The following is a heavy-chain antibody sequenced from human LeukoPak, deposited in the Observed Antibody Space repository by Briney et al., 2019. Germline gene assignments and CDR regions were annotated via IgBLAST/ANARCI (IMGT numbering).Heavy chain of an antibody. CDR3: ARYCSSTSCSNAFDI. D-gene: IGHD2-2*01. CDR1: GYTFTGYY. CDR2: INPNSGGT. J-gene: IGHJ3*02. Sequence: ASVKVSCKASGYTFTGYYMHWVRQAPGQGLEWMGWINPNSGGTNYAQKFQGRVTMTRDTSISTAYMDLSSLRSDDTAVYYCARYCSSTSCSNAFDIWGQGTMVTVSS. V-gene: IGHV1-2*02.